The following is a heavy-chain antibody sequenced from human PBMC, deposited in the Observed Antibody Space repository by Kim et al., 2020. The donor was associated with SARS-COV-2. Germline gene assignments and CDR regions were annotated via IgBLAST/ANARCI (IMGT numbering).Heavy chain of an antibody. D-gene: IGHD1-26*01. CDR2: ISWNSGSI. V-gene: IGHV3-9*01. J-gene: IGHJ6*02. Sequence: GGSPRLSCAASGFTFDDYAMHWVRQAPGKGLEWVSGISWNSGSIGYADSVKGRFTISRDNAKNSLYLQMNSLRAEDTALYYCAKDMRGGASGMDVWGQGTTVTVSS. CDR3: AKDMRGGASGMDV. CDR1: GFTFDDYA.